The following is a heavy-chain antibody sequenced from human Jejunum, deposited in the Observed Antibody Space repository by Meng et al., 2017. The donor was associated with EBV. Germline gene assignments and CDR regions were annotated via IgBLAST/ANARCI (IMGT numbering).Heavy chain of an antibody. CDR2: INCNNGDT. V-gene: IGHV1-2*06. J-gene: IGHJ5*02. CDR1: GYRFTTYF. D-gene: IGHD3-10*01. Sequence: GQMVQAGIGVKKPGASVRVSCKASGYRFTTYFMHWVRQAPGQGLEWMGRINCNNGDTDYAQKFQDRVTMTRDTSITTAYMDLTGLTSNDTAFYYCARIRYGTGTDWFDPWGQGTLVTVSS. CDR3: ARIRYGTGTDWFDP.